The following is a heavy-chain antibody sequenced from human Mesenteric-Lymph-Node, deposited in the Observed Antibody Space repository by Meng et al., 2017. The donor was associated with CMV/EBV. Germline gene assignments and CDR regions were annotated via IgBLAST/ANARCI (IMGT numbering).Heavy chain of an antibody. D-gene: IGHD6-19*01. CDR2: INRSGST. Sequence: SETLSLTCAVYGGSLTGNYWSWIRQSPVKGLEWIGEINRSGSTTYRPSLKSRVTMSRDTSKNQFSLEVRSVTAADTAMYYCARSYSSGWTSLGYWGQGTLVTVSS. V-gene: IGHV4-34*01. CDR3: ARSYSSGWTSLGY. CDR1: GGSLTGNY. J-gene: IGHJ4*02.